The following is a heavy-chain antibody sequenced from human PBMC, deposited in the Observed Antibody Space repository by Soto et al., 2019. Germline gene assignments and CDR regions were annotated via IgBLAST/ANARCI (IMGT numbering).Heavy chain of an antibody. Sequence: QVQLQESGPGLVKPSETLSLTCTVSGAPITTTKWWAWVRLPPGKGLEWIDELSRGDERSSNPSLEGRFTMSLDKSNNHFSLKLTSVTAADTAIYYCATQTISYTWGVWGRGTSVTVSS. J-gene: IGHJ6*02. D-gene: IGHD3-16*01. CDR2: LSRGDER. V-gene: IGHV4-4*02. CDR3: ATQTISYTWGV. CDR1: GAPITTTKW.